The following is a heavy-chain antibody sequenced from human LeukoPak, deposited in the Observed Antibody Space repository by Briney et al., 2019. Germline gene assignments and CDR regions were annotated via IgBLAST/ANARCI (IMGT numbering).Heavy chain of an antibody. V-gene: IGHV3-30*04. D-gene: IGHD2-15*01. CDR2: ISYDGSNK. CDR3: ASGYCSGGSCQSFDY. J-gene: IGHJ4*02. CDR1: GFTFSSYA. Sequence: GGSLRLSCAASGFTFSSYAMHWVRQAPGKGLEWVAVISYDGSNKYYADSVKGRFTISRDNSKSTLYLQMNSLRAEDTAVYYCASGYCSGGSCQSFDYWGQGTLVTVSS.